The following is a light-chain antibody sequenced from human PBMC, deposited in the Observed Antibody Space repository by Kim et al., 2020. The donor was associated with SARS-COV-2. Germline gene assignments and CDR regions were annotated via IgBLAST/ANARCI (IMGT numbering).Light chain of an antibody. Sequence: QSALTQPASVSGSPGQSITISCTGSSSDVGSYNRVSWYQQPPGKAPKLMIYDVIKRPSGVPDRFSGSKSGNTASLTISGLQAEDEADYYCFSYAGTYTWVFGGGTQLTVL. V-gene: IGLV2-11*01. J-gene: IGLJ2*01. CDR3: FSYAGTYTWV. CDR2: DVI. CDR1: SSDVGSYNR.